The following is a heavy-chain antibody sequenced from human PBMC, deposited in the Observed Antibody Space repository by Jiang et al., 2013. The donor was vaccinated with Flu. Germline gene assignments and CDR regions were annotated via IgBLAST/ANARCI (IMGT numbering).Heavy chain of an antibody. D-gene: IGHD3-16*01. Sequence: GAEVKKPGESLKISCKGSGYRFTNFWIGWVRQMPGQGLEYMGIVYPGDSETKYSPSFQGRVTISADKSITTAYLQWSSLKASDTAVYYCARHDGGHLDYWGQGTLVTVSS. CDR1: GYRFTNFW. CDR2: VYPGDSET. V-gene: IGHV5-51*01. CDR3: ARHDGGHLDY. J-gene: IGHJ4*02.